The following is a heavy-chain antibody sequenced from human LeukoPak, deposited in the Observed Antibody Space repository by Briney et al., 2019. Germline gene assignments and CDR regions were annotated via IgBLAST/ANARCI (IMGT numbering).Heavy chain of an antibody. V-gene: IGHV3-30-3*01. CDR3: ARVPIVGTTPFVEYLYQ. CDR1: EFTFSNYA. J-gene: IGHJ1*01. Sequence: GTSLRLSCAGSEFTFSNYAMHWVRQAPGKGLEWVAATPYHGSDKYYADSVKGRFTISRDNSKNTLYLQMNSLRPDDTAVYYCARVPIVGTTPFVEYLYQWGQGTLVTVSS. CDR2: TPYHGSDK. D-gene: IGHD1-26*01.